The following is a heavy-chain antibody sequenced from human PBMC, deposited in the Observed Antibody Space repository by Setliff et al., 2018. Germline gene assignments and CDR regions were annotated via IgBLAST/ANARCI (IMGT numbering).Heavy chain of an antibody. D-gene: IGHD5-12*01. CDR1: GGTFSNYD. J-gene: IGHJ6*03. CDR3: ARERGDIVTTTSYYYYLDV. V-gene: IGHV1-69*05. Sequence: SVKVSCKASGGTFSNYDISWVRQAPGQGLEWMGGIIPIFGITNYAQRFQGRVTITTDESTSTAYMELSSLRSEDTAVYYCARERGDIVTTTSYYYYLDVWGKGTTVTVSS. CDR2: IIPIFGIT.